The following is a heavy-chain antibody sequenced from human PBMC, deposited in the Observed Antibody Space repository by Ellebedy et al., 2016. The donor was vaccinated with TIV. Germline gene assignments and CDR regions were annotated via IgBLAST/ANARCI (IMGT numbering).Heavy chain of an antibody. Sequence: SETLSLTCTVSGGSVSSVSYYWSWIRQPPGKGLEWVGYIYYSGSTNYNPSLKGRVTMSVDTSKNQFSLRLSSVTAADTAVYYCARRRHDTSRYFYNDWHFDLWGRGTLVTVSS. CDR2: IYYSGST. CDR3: ARRRHDTSRYFYNDWHFDL. CDR1: GGSVSSVSYY. J-gene: IGHJ2*01. V-gene: IGHV4-61*01. D-gene: IGHD3-22*01.